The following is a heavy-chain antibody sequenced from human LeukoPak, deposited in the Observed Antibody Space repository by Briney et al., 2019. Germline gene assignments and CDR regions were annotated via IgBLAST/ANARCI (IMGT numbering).Heavy chain of an antibody. Sequence: GGSLRLSCAASGFTFGNYGMHWVRQTPGKGLEWVAIISFDGSTKYYADSVKGRFTISRDNSKNTLYLQMNSLRAEDTAVYYCARVPTPSIAAAGSYWGQGTLITVSS. V-gene: IGHV3-30*03. J-gene: IGHJ4*02. CDR1: GFTFGNYG. CDR2: ISFDGSTK. D-gene: IGHD6-13*01. CDR3: ARVPTPSIAAAGSY.